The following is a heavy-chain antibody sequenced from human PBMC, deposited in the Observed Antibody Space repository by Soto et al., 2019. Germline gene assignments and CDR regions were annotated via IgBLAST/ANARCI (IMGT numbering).Heavy chain of an antibody. Sequence: SDTLSLTCTFSGVSISSYYWSWTRQPPGKGLEWIGYIYYSGSTNYNPSLKSRVTISVDTSKNQFSLKLSSVTAADTAVYYCARVIGTDCGGNGDYRRESRLYDWFDPWGQGTTVT. D-gene: IGHD2-21*01. J-gene: IGHJ5*02. V-gene: IGHV4-59*01. CDR1: GVSISSYY. CDR3: ARVIGTDCGGNGDYRRESRLYDWFDP. CDR2: IYYSGST.